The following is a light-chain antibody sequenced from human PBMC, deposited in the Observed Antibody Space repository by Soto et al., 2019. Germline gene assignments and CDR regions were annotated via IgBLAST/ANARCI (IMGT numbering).Light chain of an antibody. CDR3: CSYASSSTDV. CDR2: EVS. V-gene: IGLV2-23*02. CDR1: TSDVGDYEH. J-gene: IGLJ1*01. Sequence: QSALTQPPSVSGSPGQSVTISCSVVTSDVGDYEHVSWYQQHPGKAPKLILYEVSQRPSGVSDRFSGSKSGNTASLTISGLQAEDEADYHCCSYASSSTDVFGTGTKLTVL.